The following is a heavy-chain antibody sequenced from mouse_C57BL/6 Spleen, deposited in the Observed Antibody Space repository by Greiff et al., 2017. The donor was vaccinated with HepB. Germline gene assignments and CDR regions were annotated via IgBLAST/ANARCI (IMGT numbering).Heavy chain of an antibody. J-gene: IGHJ3*01. V-gene: IGHV5-12*01. Sequence: EVKVVESGGGLVQPGGSLKLSCAASGFTFSDYYMYWVRQTPEKRLEWVAYISNGGGSTYYPDTVKGRFTISRDNAKNTLYLQMSRLKSEDTAMYYCARHAPTSWGQGTLVTVSA. CDR1: GFTFSDYY. CDR2: ISNGGGST. CDR3: ARHAPTS.